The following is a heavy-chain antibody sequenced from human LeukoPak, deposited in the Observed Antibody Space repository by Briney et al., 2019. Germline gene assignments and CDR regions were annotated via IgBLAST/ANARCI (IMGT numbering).Heavy chain of an antibody. CDR3: ARKHSSGYYPDY. CDR1: GFTFDDYA. D-gene: IGHD3-22*01. Sequence: GGSLRLSCAASGFTFDDYAMHWVRQAPGKGLEWVSGISWNSGSIGYADSVKGRFTISRDNSKNTLYLQMNSLRAEDTAVYYCARKHSSGYYPDYWGQGTLVTVSS. CDR2: ISWNSGSI. J-gene: IGHJ4*02. V-gene: IGHV3-9*01.